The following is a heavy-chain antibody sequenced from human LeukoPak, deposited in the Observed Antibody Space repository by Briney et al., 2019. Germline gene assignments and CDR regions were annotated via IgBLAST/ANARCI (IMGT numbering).Heavy chain of an antibody. V-gene: IGHV3-9*03. CDR2: ISWSSGSI. CDR1: GFTFDDYA. Sequence: GRSLRLSCAASGFTFDDYAMHWVRQAPGKGLEWVSGISWSSGSIGYADSVKGRFTISRDNAKNSLYLQMNSLRAEDMALYYCAKGPYSSGWYYFDYWGQGTLVTVSS. D-gene: IGHD6-19*01. J-gene: IGHJ4*02. CDR3: AKGPYSSGWYYFDY.